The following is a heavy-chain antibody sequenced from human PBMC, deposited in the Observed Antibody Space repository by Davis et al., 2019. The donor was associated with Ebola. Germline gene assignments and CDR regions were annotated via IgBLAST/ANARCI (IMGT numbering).Heavy chain of an antibody. CDR1: GGSINSFL. J-gene: IGHJ3*02. D-gene: IGHD1-26*01. Sequence: ETLSLTCSVSGGSINSFLWTWIRQPPGKGLEWVSTLGTSADTYYADSVKGRFTISRDNSKNTLYLQMNGLRVEDTAIYYCAKDTSNIWFDIWGQGTMVTVSS. V-gene: IGHV3-23*01. CDR3: AKDTSNIWFDI. CDR2: LGTSADT.